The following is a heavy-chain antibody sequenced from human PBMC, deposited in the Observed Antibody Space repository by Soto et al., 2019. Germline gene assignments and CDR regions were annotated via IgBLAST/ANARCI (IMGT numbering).Heavy chain of an antibody. CDR1: GYTFTSYG. D-gene: IGHD6-13*01. V-gene: IGHV1-18*01. J-gene: IGHJ4*02. Sequence: ASVKVSCKASGYTFTSYGISWVRQAPGQGLEWMGWISGHNGDTHYAQNFQGSVTMTTDTSTSTAYMELRSLRSDDTAVYYCARERDSSSPRDDFDYWGKGTLVTVSS. CDR3: ARERDSSSPRDDFDY. CDR2: ISGHNGDT.